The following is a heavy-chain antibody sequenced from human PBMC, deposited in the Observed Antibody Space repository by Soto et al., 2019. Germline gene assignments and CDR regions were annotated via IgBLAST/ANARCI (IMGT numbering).Heavy chain of an antibody. CDR3: ARGHYDFWSGYFATIAH. J-gene: IGHJ4*02. D-gene: IGHD3-3*01. CDR2: IHYSGST. CDR1: RGAVSNYY. V-gene: IGHV4-59*08. Sequence: PSGTLWLSGAVCRGAVSNYYWSLIRQPPGKGLEWIGYIHYSGSTKYNPSLKSRVAISADTSKNQFSLKLSSVTAADTAMYYCARGHYDFWSGYFATIAHRGQGTLVPVSS.